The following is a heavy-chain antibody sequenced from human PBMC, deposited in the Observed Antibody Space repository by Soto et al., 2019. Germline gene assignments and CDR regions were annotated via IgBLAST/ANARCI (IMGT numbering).Heavy chain of an antibody. J-gene: IGHJ4*02. D-gene: IGHD1-26*01. V-gene: IGHV4-30-4*01. CDR1: GGSIGSGVYF. Sequence: QVQLQESGPGLVKPSQTLSLTCTVSGGSIGSGVYFWSWIRQPPGKGLEWIGFISYTGSAYYNPSLKSRVAISVDTSKNQFSPKLTSVTAADAAVYYCATMGATTGSYYSEYWGQGTLVTVSS. CDR3: ATMGATTGSYYSEY. CDR2: ISYTGSA.